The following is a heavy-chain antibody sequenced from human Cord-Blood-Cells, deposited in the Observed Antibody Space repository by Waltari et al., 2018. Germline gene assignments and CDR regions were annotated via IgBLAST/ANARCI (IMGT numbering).Heavy chain of an antibody. CDR3: ARDLTGDRGAFDI. J-gene: IGHJ3*02. V-gene: IGHV3-33*01. D-gene: IGHD3-9*01. Sequence: QVQLVESGGGVVQPGRSLRLSCAASGFTFSSYRMPWVRQAPGKGLEWVAVIWYDGSNKYYADSVKGRFTISRDNSKNTLYLQMNSLRAEDTAVYYCARDLTGDRGAFDIWGQGTMVTVSS. CDR1: GFTFSSYR. CDR2: IWYDGSNK.